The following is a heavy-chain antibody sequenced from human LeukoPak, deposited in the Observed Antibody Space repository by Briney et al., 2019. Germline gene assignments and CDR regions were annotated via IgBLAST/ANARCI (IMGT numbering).Heavy chain of an antibody. V-gene: IGHV4-39*01. CDR2: IYSSGTT. CDR3: ARQPHSYGPDYYYYYMDL. J-gene: IGHJ6*03. D-gene: IGHD5-18*01. CDR1: GGSVHSYDHY. Sequence: SDTLSLTCTVSGGSVHSYDHYWAWIRQPPGKGLEWMGTIYSSGTTSDNPSLKSRVTISVDTSSNHFYLNLISVTAADTALYYCARQPHSYGPDYYYYYMDLWGTGTTVTVSS.